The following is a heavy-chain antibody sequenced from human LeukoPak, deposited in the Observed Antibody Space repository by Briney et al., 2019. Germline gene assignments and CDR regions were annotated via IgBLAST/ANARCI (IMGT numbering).Heavy chain of an antibody. Sequence: PGGSLRLSCAASGFTFSTYNMNWVRQAPGKGLEWVSGISGSGGSTYYADPVKGRFTISRDNSKNTLYLQMNGLRAEDTAVYYCATSHAVSAVTGTWVAFDIWGQGTMVTVSS. CDR3: ATSHAVSAVTGTWVAFDI. CDR1: GFTFSTYN. CDR2: ISGSGGST. D-gene: IGHD6-19*01. V-gene: IGHV3-23*01. J-gene: IGHJ3*02.